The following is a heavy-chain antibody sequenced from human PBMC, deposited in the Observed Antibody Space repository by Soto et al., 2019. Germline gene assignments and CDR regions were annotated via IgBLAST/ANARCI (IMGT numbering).Heavy chain of an antibody. CDR3: ARDRYSYDSRAYQGVDWYFDL. Sequence: GGSLRLSCAACGFTFCSYAVHWVRQAPGKGLEWVAVISYDGSHESYADSVKGRFTISRDNSKNTLYLQMNSLRAEDTAVYYCARDRYSYDSRAYQGVDWYFDLWGRGTLVTVSS. J-gene: IGHJ2*01. CDR2: ISYDGSHE. D-gene: IGHD3-22*01. V-gene: IGHV3-30*04. CDR1: GFTFCSYA.